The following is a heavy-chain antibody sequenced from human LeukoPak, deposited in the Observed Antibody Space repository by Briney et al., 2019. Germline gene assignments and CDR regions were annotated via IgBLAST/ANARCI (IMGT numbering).Heavy chain of an antibody. D-gene: IGHD4-17*01. CDR1: GYTFIGYY. CDR2: ISPKSGGT. V-gene: IGHV1-2*02. Sequence: GASVKVSCKASGYTFIGYYIHWVRQAPGQGLEWMGWISPKSGGTNYAQKFRGRVTMTRDTSISTAYMELSRLRSDDTAVYYCARLRRCCAFDIWGQGTMVTVSS. CDR3: ARLRRCCAFDI. J-gene: IGHJ3*02.